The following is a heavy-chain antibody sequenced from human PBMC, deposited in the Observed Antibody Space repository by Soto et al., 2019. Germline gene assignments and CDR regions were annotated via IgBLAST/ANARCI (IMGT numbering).Heavy chain of an antibody. CDR1: GGSISSGGYY. V-gene: IGHV4-31*03. CDR3: ARAALWFGELTTYYFDY. J-gene: IGHJ4*02. Sequence: QVQLQESGPGLVKPSQTLSLTCTVSGGSISSGGYYWSWIRQHPGKGLEWIGYIYYSGSTYYNPSLKRRVTISVDTSKNQFSLKLSSVTAADTAVYYCARAALWFGELTTYYFDYWGQGTLVTVSS. D-gene: IGHD3-10*01. CDR2: IYYSGST.